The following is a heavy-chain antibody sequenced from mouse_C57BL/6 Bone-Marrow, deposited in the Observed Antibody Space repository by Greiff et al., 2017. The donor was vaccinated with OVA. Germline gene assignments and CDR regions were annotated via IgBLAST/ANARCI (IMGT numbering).Heavy chain of an antibody. CDR1: GFSFNTYA. CDR2: IRSKSNNYAT. Sequence: EVQLQQSGGGLVQPKGSLKLSCAASGFSFNTYAMNWVRQAPGKGLEWVARIRSKSNNYATYYADSVKDRFTISRDDSESMLYLQMNNLKTEDTAMYYCVRRSNYVDWYFDVWGTGTTVTVSS. D-gene: IGHD2-5*01. CDR3: VRRSNYVDWYFDV. J-gene: IGHJ1*03. V-gene: IGHV10-1*01.